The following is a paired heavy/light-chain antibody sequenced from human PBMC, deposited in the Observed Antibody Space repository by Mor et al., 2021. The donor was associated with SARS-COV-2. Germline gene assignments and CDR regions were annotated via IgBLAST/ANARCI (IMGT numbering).Heavy chain of an antibody. J-gene: IGHJ4*02. V-gene: IGHV4-39*01. D-gene: IGHD3-22*01. CDR1: GGSISSSSYY. CDR3: AGLTYYYDSSGYKGPDY. CDR2: IYYSGST. Sequence: QLQLQESGPGLVKPSETLSLTCTVSGGSISSSSYYWGWIRQPPGKGLEWIGSIYYSGSTYYNPSLKSRVTISVDTSKNQFSLKLSSVTAADTAVYYCAGLTYYYDSSGYKGPDYWGQGTLVTVSS.
Light chain of an antibody. CDR2: SNN. CDR1: SSNIGSNT. V-gene: IGLV1-44*01. CDR3: AAWDDSLNWV. J-gene: IGLJ3*02. Sequence: QSVLTQPPSASGTPGQRVTISCSGSSSNIGSNTVNWYQQLPGTAPKLLIYSNNQRPSGVPDRFSGSKSGTSASLAISGLQSEDEADYYCAAWDDSLNWVFGGGTKLTVL.